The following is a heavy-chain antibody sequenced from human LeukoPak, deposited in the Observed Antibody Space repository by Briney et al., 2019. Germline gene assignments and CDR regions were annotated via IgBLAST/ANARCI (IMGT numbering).Heavy chain of an antibody. CDR1: GYTFTSYG. CDR2: ISAYNGNT. J-gene: IGHJ1*01. D-gene: IGHD3-22*01. CDR3: ARGADPLYYYDSSGYSEYFQH. Sequence: ASVKVSCKASGYTFTSYGISWVRQAPGQGLAWMGWISAYNGNTNYAQKLQGRVTMTTDTSTSTAYMELRRLRSDDTAVYYCARGADPLYYYDSSGYSEYFQHWGQGTLVTVSS. V-gene: IGHV1-18*01.